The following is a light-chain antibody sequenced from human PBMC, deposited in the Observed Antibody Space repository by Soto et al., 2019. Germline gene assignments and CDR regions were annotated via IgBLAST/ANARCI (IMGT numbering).Light chain of an antibody. CDR1: SSDIGTYNY. Sequence: QSALTQPASVSGSPGQSITISCTGTSSDIGTYNYVSWYQQHPGKAPKLTIYDVSNRPSGVSYRFSGSKSGNTASLTISGLQAEDEADYYCSSVTSSSTPVVFGTGTKLTVL. J-gene: IGLJ1*01. V-gene: IGLV2-14*03. CDR2: DVS. CDR3: SSVTSSSTPVV.